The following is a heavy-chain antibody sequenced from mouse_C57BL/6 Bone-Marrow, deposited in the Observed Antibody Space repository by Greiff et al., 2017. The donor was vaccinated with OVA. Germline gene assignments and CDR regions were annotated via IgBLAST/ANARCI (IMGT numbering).Heavy chain of an antibody. CDR3: ARDIYYDYDGLAY. V-gene: IGHV1-78*01. J-gene: IGHJ3*01. D-gene: IGHD2-4*01. CDR2: IYPRDGST. CDR1: GYTFTDHT. Sequence: VQLQQSDAELVKPGASVKISCKVSGYTFTDHTIHWMKQRPEQGLEWIGYIYPRDGSTKYNEKFKGKATLTADKSSSTAYMQLNSLTSEDSAVYVCARDIYYDYDGLAYWGQGTLVTVSA.